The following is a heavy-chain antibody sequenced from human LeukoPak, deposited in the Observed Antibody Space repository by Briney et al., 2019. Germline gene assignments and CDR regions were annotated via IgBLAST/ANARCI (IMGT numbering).Heavy chain of an antibody. CDR2: INLSGST. D-gene: IGHD6-13*01. Sequence: SQTLSLTCAVYGGSFSGYYWSSIRQQRRKGLEWIGLINLSGSTNYNPSLKSRDTISVDTSKNQFSLKLSSVTAADTAVYYCARGGYSRLNDYWGQGTLVTVSS. J-gene: IGHJ4*02. CDR1: GGSFSGYY. CDR3: ARGGYSRLNDY. V-gene: IGHV4-34*01.